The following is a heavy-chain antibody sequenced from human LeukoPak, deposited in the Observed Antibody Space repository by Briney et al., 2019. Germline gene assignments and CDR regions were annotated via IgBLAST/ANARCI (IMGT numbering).Heavy chain of an antibody. D-gene: IGHD2-15*01. J-gene: IGHJ6*03. Sequence: SETLSLTCTVSGGSISSSSLYWGWIRQPPGKGLEWLGSIHYIGSTSYNPSLQSRVTISVDTSRNQFSLKLTSVTAADTAVYFCARESRSVNYFYYMDVWGKGTTVTVSS. CDR3: ARESRSVNYFYYMDV. CDR1: GGSISSSSLY. V-gene: IGHV4-39*07. CDR2: IHYIGST.